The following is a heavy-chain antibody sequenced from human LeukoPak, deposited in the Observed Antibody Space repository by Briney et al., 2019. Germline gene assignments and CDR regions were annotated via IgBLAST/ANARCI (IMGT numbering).Heavy chain of an antibody. CDR3: ARGRLYDYVWGSYRSSFDY. D-gene: IGHD3-16*02. CDR2: INHSGST. Sequence: SETLSLTCAVYGGSFSGYYWNWIRQPPGKGLEWIGEINHSGSTNYNPSLKSRVTISVDTSKNQFSLKLSSVTAADTALYYCARGRLYDYVWGSYRSSFDYWGQGTLVTVSS. V-gene: IGHV4-34*01. J-gene: IGHJ4*02. CDR1: GGSFSGYY.